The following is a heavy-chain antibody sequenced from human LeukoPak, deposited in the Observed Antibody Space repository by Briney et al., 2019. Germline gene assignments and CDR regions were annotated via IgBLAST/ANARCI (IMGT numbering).Heavy chain of an antibody. J-gene: IGHJ4*02. CDR1: GFTFSSYS. V-gene: IGHV3-21*01. CDR2: ISSGSSYI. CDR3: ARDRSRVSDY. Sequence: GGSLRLSCAASGFTFSSYSMNWVRQAPGKGPEWVSAISSGSSYIYYADSAEGRFTISRDNAKNSLYLQMNSLRAEDTAVYYCARDRSRVSDYWGQGTLVTVSS.